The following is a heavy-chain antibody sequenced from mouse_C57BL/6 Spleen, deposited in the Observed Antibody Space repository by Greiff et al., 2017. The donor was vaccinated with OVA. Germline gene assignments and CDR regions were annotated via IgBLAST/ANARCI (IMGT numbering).Heavy chain of an antibody. CDR3: ARYYGSSGDYYAMDY. V-gene: IGHV1-69*01. CDR2: IDPSDSYT. CDR1: GYTFTSYW. D-gene: IGHD1-1*01. Sequence: QVQLQQSGAELVMPGASVKLSCKASGYTFTSYWMHWVKQRPGQGLEWIGEIDPSDSYTNYNQKFKGKSTLTVDKSSSTAYMQLSSLTSEDSAVDYCARYYGSSGDYYAMDYWGQGTSVTVSS. J-gene: IGHJ4*01.